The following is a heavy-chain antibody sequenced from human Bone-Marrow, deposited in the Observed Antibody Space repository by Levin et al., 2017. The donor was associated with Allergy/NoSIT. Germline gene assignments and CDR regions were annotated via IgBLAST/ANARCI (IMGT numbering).Heavy chain of an antibody. D-gene: IGHD2-21*01. CDR1: GGSINRDDSY. CDR2: FYFSGRT. J-gene: IGHJ4*02. CDR3: ARSYSRIAFDS. V-gene: IGHV4-30-4*01. Sequence: LRLSCTVSGGSINRDDSYWSWIRQPPGKGLEWVGYFYFSGRTYYNPSLRSRLTISVDTSKNEFSLKLSSVTAADTAVYYCARSYSRIAFDSWGQGSLVTVSS.